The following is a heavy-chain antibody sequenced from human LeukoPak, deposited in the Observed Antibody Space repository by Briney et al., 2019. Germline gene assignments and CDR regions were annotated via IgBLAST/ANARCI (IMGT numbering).Heavy chain of an antibody. CDR3: ARLAAHDAFDI. V-gene: IGHV3-66*04. Sequence: PGGSLRLSCAASGFTVSSNYMSWVRQAPGKGLEWVSVIYSGGSTYYADSVKGRFTISRDNAKNTLSLQMNSLRAEDTAVYYCARLAAHDAFDIWGQGTMVTVSS. J-gene: IGHJ3*02. CDR2: IYSGGST. CDR1: GFTVSSNY.